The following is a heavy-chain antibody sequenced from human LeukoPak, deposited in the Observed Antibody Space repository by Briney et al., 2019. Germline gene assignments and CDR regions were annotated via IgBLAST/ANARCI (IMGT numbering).Heavy chain of an antibody. D-gene: IGHD1-26*01. CDR1: GYTFTSYG. V-gene: IGHV1-18*01. CDR2: ISANNGNA. CDR3: ARDRWLGALWYYFDY. J-gene: IGHJ4*02. Sequence: GASVKVSCKASGYTFTSYGISWVRQAPGQGLEWMGWISANNGNANYAQKFQGRVTMTRDMSTSTVYMELSSLRSEDTAVYYCARDRWLGALWYYFDYWGQGTLVTVSS.